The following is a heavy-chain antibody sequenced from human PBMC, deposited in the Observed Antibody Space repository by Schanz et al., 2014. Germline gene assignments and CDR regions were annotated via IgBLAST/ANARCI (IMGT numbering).Heavy chain of an antibody. J-gene: IGHJ4*01. CDR1: GFTLSNSD. CDR2: IGYLGDT. CDR3: AREQIMAAAGLVDY. V-gene: IGHV3-13*01. Sequence: VQLVESGGGLVKPGGSLRLSCAASGFTLSNSDMHWVRQGTGKGLEWVSTIGYLGDTYYPDSVKGRFTMSRDNSKNSLYLQMNSLRAEDTAVYYCAREQIMAAAGLVDYWGHGTLVTVSS. D-gene: IGHD6-13*01.